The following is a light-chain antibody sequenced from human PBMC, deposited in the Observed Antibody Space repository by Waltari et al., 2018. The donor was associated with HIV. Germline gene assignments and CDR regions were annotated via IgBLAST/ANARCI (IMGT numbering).Light chain of an antibody. CDR3: SSYTSSDTPYWV. J-gene: IGLJ3*02. V-gene: IGLV2-14*01. CDR1: RTDIGAFDY. Sequence: QSALTQPASVSGSLGHSITISCTGSRTDIGAFDYVSWYQQHPDRPPKLLLYEVRNRPLGVSNRFSGSKSGDTASLTISGLQAEDEAHYFCSSYTSSDTPYWVFGGGTKLTVL. CDR2: EVR.